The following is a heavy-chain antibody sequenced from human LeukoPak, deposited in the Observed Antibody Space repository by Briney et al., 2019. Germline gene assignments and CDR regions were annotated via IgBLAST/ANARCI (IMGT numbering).Heavy chain of an antibody. CDR1: GFTFSNYY. D-gene: IGHD3-3*01. Sequence: ERSLRLSCAASGFTFSNYYMHWVRQAPGKGLEWVAVVYHDGSERYYADSVKGRFTISRDNAKNSLYLQMNSPRAEDTAVYYCAREMQFYYGFWSGYYTGYYYYGMDVWGQGTTVTVSS. CDR2: VYHDGSER. J-gene: IGHJ6*02. CDR3: AREMQFYYGFWSGYYTGYYYYGMDV. V-gene: IGHV3-30*12.